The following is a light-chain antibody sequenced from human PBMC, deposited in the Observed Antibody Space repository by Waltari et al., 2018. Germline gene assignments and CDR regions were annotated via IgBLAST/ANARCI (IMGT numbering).Light chain of an antibody. Sequence: DIQMTQSPSSLSASVGDRVTITCRASQSISSYLNWYQQKPGKAPKLLIYAASSLQSGVPSRFTGSGSGTDFTLTIDSLQPEDFATYYCQQSDGIPFTFGPGT. J-gene: IGKJ2*01. V-gene: IGKV1-39*01. CDR2: AAS. CDR1: QSISSY. CDR3: QQSDGIPFT.